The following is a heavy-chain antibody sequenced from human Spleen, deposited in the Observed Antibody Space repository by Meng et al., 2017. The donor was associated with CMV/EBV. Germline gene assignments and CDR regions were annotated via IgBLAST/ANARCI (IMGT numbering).Heavy chain of an antibody. CDR2: ISYDGSNK. CDR1: GFTFSSYA. D-gene: IGHD3-3*01. CDR3: ARSILRFLEWGYGMDV. J-gene: IGHJ6*02. V-gene: IGHV3-30-3*01. Sequence: GGSLRLSCAASGFTFSSYAMHWVRQAPGKGLEWVAVISYDGSNKYYVDSVKGRFTISRDNSKNTLYLQMNSLRAEDTAVYYCARSILRFLEWGYGMDVWGQGTTVTVSS.